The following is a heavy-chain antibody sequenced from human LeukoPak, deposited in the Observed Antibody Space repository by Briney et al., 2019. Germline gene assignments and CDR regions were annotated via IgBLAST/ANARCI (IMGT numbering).Heavy chain of an antibody. D-gene: IGHD2-15*01. V-gene: IGHV3-53*04. Sequence: PGGSLRLSCAASGFTVSSNYMSWVRQAQGKGLEWVSVIYSGGSTYYADSVKGRFTISRHSSKNTLYLQMNSLRAEDTAVYYCARAYCSGGSCYPYYFDYWGQGTLVTVSS. CDR2: IYSGGST. CDR1: GFTVSSNY. CDR3: ARAYCSGGSCYPYYFDY. J-gene: IGHJ4*02.